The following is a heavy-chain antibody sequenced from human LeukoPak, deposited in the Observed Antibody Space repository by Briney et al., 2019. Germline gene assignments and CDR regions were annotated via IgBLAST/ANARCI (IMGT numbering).Heavy chain of an antibody. CDR3: AREPSNYGDYGIDY. V-gene: IGHV3-30*04. D-gene: IGHD4-17*01. Sequence: GRSLRLSCAASGFTFSSYAMHWVRQAPGKGLEWVAVISYDGSNKYYTDSVKGRFTISRDNSKNTLYLQMNSLRAEGTAVYYCAREPSNYGDYGIDYWGQGTLVTVSS. CDR1: GFTFSSYA. J-gene: IGHJ4*02. CDR2: ISYDGSNK.